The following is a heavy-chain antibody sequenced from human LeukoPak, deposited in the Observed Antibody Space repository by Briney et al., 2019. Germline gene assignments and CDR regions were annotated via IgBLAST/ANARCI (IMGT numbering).Heavy chain of an antibody. V-gene: IGHV5-51*01. CDR3: ATHCPPGGCYGFDP. CDR2: IYSGGSDT. J-gene: IGHJ5*02. D-gene: IGHD2-15*01. Sequence: GESLKISCKGAGYSFTSYWIGWVRQMAGEGVGWVGIIYSGGSDTRYSPFLEGQVTISAGKSISTAYVQWSRRKAADTAMYYCATHCPPGGCYGFDPWGQGTLVSASS. CDR1: GYSFTSYW.